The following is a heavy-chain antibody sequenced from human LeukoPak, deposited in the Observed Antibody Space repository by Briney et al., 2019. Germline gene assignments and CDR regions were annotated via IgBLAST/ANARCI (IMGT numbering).Heavy chain of an antibody. D-gene: IGHD3-9*01. Sequence: GGSLTLSCAASGFTFRSYAMSWVRQVPGEGLEWVATVSGDASQTYDSDSLKGRFTISRDNSKNTLYLQMNSLRAEDTAVYYCARGGDYDILTGTAADYWGQGTLVTVSS. V-gene: IGHV3-23*01. CDR3: ARGGDYDILTGTAADY. CDR1: GFTFRSYA. CDR2: VSGDASQT. J-gene: IGHJ4*02.